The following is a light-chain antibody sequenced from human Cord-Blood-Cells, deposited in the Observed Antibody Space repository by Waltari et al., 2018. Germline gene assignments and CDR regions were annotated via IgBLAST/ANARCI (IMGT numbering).Light chain of an antibody. Sequence: DIVMTQSPLSLPVTPGEPASISFRPSQSLLHSNGYNYLDWYLQKPGQSPQLLIYLGSNRASGVPDRFSGSGSGTDFTLKISRVEAEDVGVYYCMQALQTPFTFGPGTKVDIK. CDR1: QSLLHSNGYNY. CDR2: LGS. J-gene: IGKJ3*01. CDR3: MQALQTPFT. V-gene: IGKV2-28*01.